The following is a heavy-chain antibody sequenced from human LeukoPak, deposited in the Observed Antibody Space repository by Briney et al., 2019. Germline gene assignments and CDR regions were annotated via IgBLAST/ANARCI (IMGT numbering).Heavy chain of an antibody. CDR3: ARHGSRKVSYFDY. Sequence: PSETLSLTCDVYGGSFSGCYWSWIRQPPGKGLEWIGEINHSGSTNYNPSLKSRVTISVDTSKNQFSLKLSSVTAADTAVYYCARHGSRKVSYFDYWGQGTLVTVSS. V-gene: IGHV4-34*01. CDR2: INHSGST. CDR1: GGSFSGCY. J-gene: IGHJ4*02. D-gene: IGHD1-14*01.